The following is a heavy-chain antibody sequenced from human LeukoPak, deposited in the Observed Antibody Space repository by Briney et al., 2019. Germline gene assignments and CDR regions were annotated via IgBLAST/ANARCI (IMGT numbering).Heavy chain of an antibody. CDR2: ISGSGGST. Sequence: PGGSLRLSCSASGFTFSSYAMHWVRQAPGKGLEWVSAISGSGGSTYYADSVKGRFTISRDNSKNTLYLQMNSLRAEDTAVYYCAVVGWIQLWSRGYGMDVWGQGTTVTVSS. J-gene: IGHJ6*02. CDR1: GFTFSSYA. V-gene: IGHV3-23*01. D-gene: IGHD5-18*01. CDR3: AVVGWIQLWSRGYGMDV.